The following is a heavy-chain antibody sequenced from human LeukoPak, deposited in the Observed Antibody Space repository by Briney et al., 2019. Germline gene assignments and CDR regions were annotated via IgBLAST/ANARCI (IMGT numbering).Heavy chain of an antibody. CDR2: INPNSGGT. V-gene: IGHV1-2*02. Sequence: ASVKVSCTASGYTFTGYYMHWVRQAPGQGLEGMGWINPNSGGTNYAQKFQGRVTMTRDTSISTAYMELSRLRSDDTAVYYCASSSPLGYCSGGSCWGAFDIWGQGTMVTVSS. CDR3: ASSSPLGYCSGGSCWGAFDI. CDR1: GYTFTGYY. D-gene: IGHD2-15*01. J-gene: IGHJ3*02.